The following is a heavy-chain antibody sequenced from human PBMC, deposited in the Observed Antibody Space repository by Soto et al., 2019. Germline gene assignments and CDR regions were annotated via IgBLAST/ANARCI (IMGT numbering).Heavy chain of an antibody. V-gene: IGHV1-46*03. CDR2: INPSGGST. CDR3: ARSYSYGIYYYYYGMDV. D-gene: IGHD5-18*01. CDR1: GYTFTSYY. J-gene: IGHJ6*02. Sequence: ASVMVSCMASGYTFTSYYMHWVRQAPGQGLEWMGIINPSGGSTSYAQKFQGRVTMTRDTSTSTAYMELSSLRSEDTAVYYCARSYSYGIYYYYYGMDVWGQGTMVTVSS.